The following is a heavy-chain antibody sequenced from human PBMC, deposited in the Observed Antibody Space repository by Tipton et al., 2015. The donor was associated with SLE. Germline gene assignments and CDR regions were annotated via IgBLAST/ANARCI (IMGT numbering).Heavy chain of an antibody. D-gene: IGHD3-3*01. CDR1: GYTFTNYP. J-gene: IGHJ4*02. CDR2: INAGNDNT. CDR3: ARGSHDFWSWDY. V-gene: IGHV1-3*01. Sequence: QLVQSGAEVKQPGASVKVSCKASGYTFTNYPMHWVRQAPGQRLEWMGWINAGNDNTKYSQKFQGRVTITRDTSATTGYMELSSLRSEDTAVYYCARGSHDFWSWDYWGQGTLVTVSS.